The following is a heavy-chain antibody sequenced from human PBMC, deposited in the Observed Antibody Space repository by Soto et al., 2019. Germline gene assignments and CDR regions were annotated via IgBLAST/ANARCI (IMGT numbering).Heavy chain of an antibody. D-gene: IGHD3-10*01. CDR3: VGGEITMVPRPFDY. J-gene: IGHJ4*02. V-gene: IGHV4-59*01. CDR1: GGSISSYY. CDR2: IYYSGST. Sequence: SETLSLTCTVSGGSISSYYWSWIRQPPGKGLEWIGYIYYSGSTNYNPSLKSRVTISVDTSKNQFSLKLSSVTAADTAVYYCVGGEITMVPRPFDYWGQGTLVTVSS.